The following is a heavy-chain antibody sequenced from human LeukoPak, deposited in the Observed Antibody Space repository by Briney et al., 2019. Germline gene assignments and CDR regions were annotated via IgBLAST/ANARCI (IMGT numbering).Heavy chain of an antibody. Sequence: SETLSLTCTVSGGSISSYYWSWIRQPAGKGLEWIGRIYASGSTNYNPSLKSRVTMSVDTSKNQLSLKVTSVTAADTAVYYCARGIVVVVTAIFDYWGQGTLVTVSS. V-gene: IGHV4-4*07. CDR2: IYASGST. CDR3: ARGIVVVVTAIFDY. CDR1: GGSISSYY. J-gene: IGHJ4*02. D-gene: IGHD2-15*01.